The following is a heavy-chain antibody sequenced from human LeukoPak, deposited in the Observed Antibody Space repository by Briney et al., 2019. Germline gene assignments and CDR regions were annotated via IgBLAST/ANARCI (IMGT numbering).Heavy chain of an antibody. CDR3: ARHAASGLYYDTN. V-gene: IGHV4-59*08. CDR2: IYYSGNT. D-gene: IGHD3-22*01. CDR1: GGSISTYY. J-gene: IGHJ4*02. Sequence: SETLSLTCTVSGGSISTYYWSWIRQPPGKELEWIGYIYYSGNTVYNPSLESRVTISVDTSNNQFTLKLNSVTAADTAVHYCARHAASGLYYDTNWGQGTLVTVSS.